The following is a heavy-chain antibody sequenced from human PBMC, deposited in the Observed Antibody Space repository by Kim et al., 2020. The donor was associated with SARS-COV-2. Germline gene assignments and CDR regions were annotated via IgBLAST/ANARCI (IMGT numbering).Heavy chain of an antibody. CDR3: ARGRAATDY. CDR2: ST. Sequence: STNYNPSLKSRVTISVDTSKNQFSLKLSSVTAADTAVYYCARGRAATDYWGQGTLVTVSS. J-gene: IGHJ4*02. V-gene: IGHV4-34*01. D-gene: IGHD2-15*01.